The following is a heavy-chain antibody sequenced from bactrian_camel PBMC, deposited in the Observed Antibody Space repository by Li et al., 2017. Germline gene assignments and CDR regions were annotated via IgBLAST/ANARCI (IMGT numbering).Heavy chain of an antibody. CDR1: FFILDDFD. V-gene: IGHV3S66*01. J-gene: IGHJ4*01. D-gene: IGHD6*01. CDR2: ISGDGST. CDR3: TAPPDGGSWLEGFRF. Sequence: VQLVESGGGSVQTGGSLRLSCKPSFFILDDFDMMWYRQAPGNECELVSSISGDGSTYYTDAVKGRFTISHDNAKNSVDLQMNSLKPDDTAVYYCTAPPDGGSWLEGFRFWGQGTQVTVS.